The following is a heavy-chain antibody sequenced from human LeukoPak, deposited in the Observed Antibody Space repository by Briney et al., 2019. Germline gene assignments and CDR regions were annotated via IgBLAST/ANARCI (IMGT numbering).Heavy chain of an antibody. D-gene: IGHD3-22*01. CDR1: GDIVSSNSAA. CDR3: ARGYDSSGYYPHPFDY. Sequence: SQTLSLTCAISGDIVSSNSAAWNWIRQSPSRGLEWLGRTYYRSKWYNDYAVSVKSRITINPDTSKNQFSLQLNSVTPEDTAVYYCARGYDSSGYYPHPFDYWGQGTLVTVSS. V-gene: IGHV6-1*01. CDR2: TYYRSKWYN. J-gene: IGHJ4*02.